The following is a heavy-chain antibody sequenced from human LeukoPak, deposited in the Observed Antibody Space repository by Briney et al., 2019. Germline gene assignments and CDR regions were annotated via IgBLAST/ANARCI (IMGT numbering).Heavy chain of an antibody. CDR3: ASALRFLRYMYV. CDR2: IYTSGST. CDR1: GRSISSYY. Sequence: SETLSLTCTVYGRSISSYYWSWIRQPPGKGLEWIGRIYTSGSTNYNPSLKSRVTMSVDTSKNRFSLKLRSVTAADAAVYYCASALRFLRYMYVWGKGATVTVSS. D-gene: IGHD3-3*01. J-gene: IGHJ6*03. V-gene: IGHV4-4*07.